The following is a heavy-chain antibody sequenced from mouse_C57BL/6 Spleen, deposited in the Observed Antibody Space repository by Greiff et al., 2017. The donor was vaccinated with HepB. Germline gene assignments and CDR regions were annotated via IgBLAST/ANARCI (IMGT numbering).Heavy chain of an antibody. CDR3: ARDRGYYEYDGDWYFDV. CDR2: INYDGSST. V-gene: IGHV5-16*01. J-gene: IGHJ1*03. CDR1: GFTFSDYY. D-gene: IGHD2-4*01. Sequence: EVKVVESEGGLVQPGSSMKLSCTASGFTFSDYYMAWVRQVPEKGLEWVANINYDGSSTYYLDSLKSRFIISRDNAKNILYLQMSSLKSEDTATYYCARDRGYYEYDGDWYFDVWGTGTTVTVSS.